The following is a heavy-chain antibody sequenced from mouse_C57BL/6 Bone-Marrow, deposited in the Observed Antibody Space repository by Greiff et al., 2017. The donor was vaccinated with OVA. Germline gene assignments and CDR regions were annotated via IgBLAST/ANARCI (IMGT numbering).Heavy chain of an antibody. V-gene: IGHV5-15*01. D-gene: IGHD2-12*01. CDR2: ISNLAYSI. J-gene: IGHJ2*01. CDR3: ARSYNGNYFDY. Sequence: EVMLVESGGGLVQPGGSLKLSCAASGFTFSDYGMAWVRQAPRKGPEWVAFISNLAYSIYYADTVTGRFTISRENAKNTLYLEMSSLRSEDTAMYYCARSYNGNYFDYWGQGTTLTVSS. CDR1: GFTFSDYG.